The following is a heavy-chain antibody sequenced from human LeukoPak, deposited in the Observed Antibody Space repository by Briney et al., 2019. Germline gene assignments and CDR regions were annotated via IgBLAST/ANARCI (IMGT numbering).Heavy chain of an antibody. Sequence: ASVKVSCKASGYTFTNYYIHWVRQAPGQGLEWLGIINPSGGSTNYAQKLQGRVTMTTDTSTSTAYMELRSLRSDDTAVYYCARLYTAMVTDYWGQGTLVTVSS. J-gene: IGHJ4*02. CDR1: GYTFTNYY. D-gene: IGHD5-18*01. CDR2: INPSGGST. V-gene: IGHV1-46*01. CDR3: ARLYTAMVTDY.